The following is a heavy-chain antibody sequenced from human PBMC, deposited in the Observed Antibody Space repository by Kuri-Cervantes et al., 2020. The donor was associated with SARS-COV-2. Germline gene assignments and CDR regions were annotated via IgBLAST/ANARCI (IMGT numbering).Heavy chain of an antibody. CDR3: ARAPGSSSWLYYYYGMDV. CDR1: GGSISSNNHY. CDR2: IYYSGST. Sequence: GSLRLSCTVSGGSISSNNHYWGWIRQPPGKGLEWIGSIYYSGSTYYNPSLKSGVTISVDTSKNQFSLKLSSVTAADTAVYYCARAPGSSSWLYYYYGMDVWGQGTTVTVSS. J-gene: IGHJ6*02. V-gene: IGHV4-39*07. D-gene: IGHD6-13*01.